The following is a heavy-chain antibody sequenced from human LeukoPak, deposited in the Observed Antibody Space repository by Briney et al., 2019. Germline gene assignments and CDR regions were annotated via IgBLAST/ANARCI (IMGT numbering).Heavy chain of an antibody. CDR3: ARDPTDGYTEHGSFDY. Sequence: SETLSLTCTVSGYSISSGYYWGWIRQPPGKGLEWIGSIYHSGSTYYNPSLKSRVTISVDTSKNQFSLKLSSVTAADTAVYYCARDPTDGYTEHGSFDYWGQGTLVTVSS. J-gene: IGHJ4*02. V-gene: IGHV4-38-2*02. CDR1: GYSISSGYY. D-gene: IGHD5-24*01. CDR2: IYHSGST.